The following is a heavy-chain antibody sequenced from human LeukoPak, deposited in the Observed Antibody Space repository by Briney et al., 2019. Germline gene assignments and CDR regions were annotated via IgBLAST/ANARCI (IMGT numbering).Heavy chain of an antibody. D-gene: IGHD3-3*01. Sequence: QPGGSLRLSCAASGFTFSSYAMSWVRQAPGKGLEWVSGINWNGGSTGYADSVKGRFTISRDNAKNSLYLQMNSLRAEDTALYYCARGGITIFGVVSYMDVWGKGTTVTVSS. J-gene: IGHJ6*03. CDR3: ARGGITIFGVVSYMDV. CDR2: INWNGGST. CDR1: GFTFSSYA. V-gene: IGHV3-20*04.